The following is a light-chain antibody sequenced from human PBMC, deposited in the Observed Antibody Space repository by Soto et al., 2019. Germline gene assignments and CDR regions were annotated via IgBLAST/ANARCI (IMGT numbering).Light chain of an antibody. J-gene: IGKJ4*01. Sequence: EMVLTQSPGTLSLSPGERATLSCRASQSVSSSYLACYHQKPGLAPRLLIYGASGRATGIPDRFSGSGSGTEFILTISSLQSEDFAVYYCQQYSKWPLTFGGGTKV. CDR3: QQYSKWPLT. CDR1: QSVSSSY. CDR2: GAS. V-gene: IGKV3-20*01.